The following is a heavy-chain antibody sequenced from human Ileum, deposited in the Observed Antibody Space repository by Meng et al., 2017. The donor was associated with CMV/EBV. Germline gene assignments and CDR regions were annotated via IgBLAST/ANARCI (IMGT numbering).Heavy chain of an antibody. CDR1: GYSFTNYW. D-gene: IGHD7-27*01. V-gene: IGHV5-51*01. CDR2: IYPGDSDT. J-gene: IGHJ4*01. Sequence: GESLKISCKGSGYSFTNYWIGWVRQMPGQGLEWMGLIYPGDSDTRYSPSFQGQVTISADKSISTAYLQWRSLKASDTAIYYCTRPPLTGDLDYWGHGTPVTVSS. CDR3: TRPPLTGDLDY.